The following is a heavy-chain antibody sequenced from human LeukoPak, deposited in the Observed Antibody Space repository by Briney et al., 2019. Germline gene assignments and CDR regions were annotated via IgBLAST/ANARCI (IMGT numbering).Heavy chain of an antibody. J-gene: IGHJ3*02. D-gene: IGHD2-2*02. CDR3: ARYCSSTSCYTNDAFDI. Sequence: ASVKVSCKASGYTFTSYGISWVRQAPGQGLEWMGWISAYNGNTNYAQKLQGRVTTTTDTSTSTAYMELRSLRSDDTAVYYCARYCSSTSCYTNDAFDIWGQGTLVTVSS. CDR2: ISAYNGNT. V-gene: IGHV1-18*01. CDR1: GYTFTSYG.